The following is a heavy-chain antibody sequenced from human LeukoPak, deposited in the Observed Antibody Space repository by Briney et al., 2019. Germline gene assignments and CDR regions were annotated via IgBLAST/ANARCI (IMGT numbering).Heavy chain of an antibody. CDR3: AKVYYDFWSGYYRPPLDY. V-gene: IGHV3-23*01. CDR2: ISGSGGST. Sequence: GGSLRLSCAASGFTFSSYAMSWVRQAPGKGLEWVSTISGSGGSTYNADSVKGRFTISRDNSKNTLYLLMNSLRAEDTAVYYCAKVYYDFWSGYYRPPLDYWGQGTLVTVSS. J-gene: IGHJ4*02. CDR1: GFTFSSYA. D-gene: IGHD3-3*01.